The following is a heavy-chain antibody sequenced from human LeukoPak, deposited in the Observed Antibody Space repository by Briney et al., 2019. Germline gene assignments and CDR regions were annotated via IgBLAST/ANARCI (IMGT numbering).Heavy chain of an antibody. CDR3: AGVSSRGDYSNSRNYYYYYYMDV. CDR2: INPNSGGT. CDR1: GYTFTGYY. D-gene: IGHD4-11*01. Sequence: ASVKVSCKASGYTFTGYYMHWVRQAPGQGLEWMGWINPNSGGTNYAQKFQGRVTMTRDTSISTAYMELSRLRSDDTAVYYCAGVSSRGDYSNSRNYYYYYYMDVWGKGTTATVSS. J-gene: IGHJ6*03. V-gene: IGHV1-2*02.